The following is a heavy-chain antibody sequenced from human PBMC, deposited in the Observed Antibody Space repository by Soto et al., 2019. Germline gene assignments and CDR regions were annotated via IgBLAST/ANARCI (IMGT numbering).Heavy chain of an antibody. Sequence: SETLSLTCTVSGGSISSSSYYWGWIRQPPGKGLEWIGSIYYSGSTYYNPSLKSRVTISVDTSKNQFSLKLSSVTAADTAVYYCARGYDILTGYYNWWFDPWGQGTLVTVSS. J-gene: IGHJ5*02. D-gene: IGHD3-9*01. V-gene: IGHV4-39*07. CDR3: ARGYDILTGYYNWWFDP. CDR1: GGSISSSSYY. CDR2: IYYSGST.